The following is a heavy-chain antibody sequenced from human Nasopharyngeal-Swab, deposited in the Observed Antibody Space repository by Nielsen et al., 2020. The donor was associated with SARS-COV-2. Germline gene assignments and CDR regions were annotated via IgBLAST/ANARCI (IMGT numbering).Heavy chain of an antibody. CDR2: IYPGDSET. CDR3: ARHDSTYGFDY. V-gene: IGHV5-51*01. CDR1: GYSFTNKW. J-gene: IGHJ4*02. D-gene: IGHD3-10*01. Sequence: GGSLRFSCKASGYSFTNKWIGWVRQMPGKGLEWMGIIYPGDSETRYSPSFQGRVTISADESISTAYLQWSSLKASDSAMYYCARHDSTYGFDYWGQGTLVTVSS.